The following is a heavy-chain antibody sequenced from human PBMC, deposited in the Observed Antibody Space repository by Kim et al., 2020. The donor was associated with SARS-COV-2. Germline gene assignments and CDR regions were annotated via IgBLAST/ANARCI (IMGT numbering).Heavy chain of an antibody. CDR2: INTYTGNP. D-gene: IGHD1-1*01. V-gene: IGHV7-4-1*02. J-gene: IGHJ5*02. Sequence: ASVKVSCKTYGYDFIRYAMNWVRQAPGQGLEWMGWINTYTGNPAYAQGFTGRFVFSLDTSVSTAYLQISSLKSEDTAVYYCARGPLQLGLDTWGQGTLVTVSS. CDR1: GYDFIRYA. CDR3: ARGPLQLGLDT.